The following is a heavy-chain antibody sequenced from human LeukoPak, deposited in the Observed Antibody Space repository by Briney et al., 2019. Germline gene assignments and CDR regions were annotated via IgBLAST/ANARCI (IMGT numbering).Heavy chain of an antibody. CDR2: IYYSGST. V-gene: IGHV4-59*01. D-gene: IGHD5-18*01. CDR3: ARSVGGYSYYHLAY. CDR1: GVSISSYY. Sequence: SETLSLTCTVSGVSISSYYWSWLRQPPGKGLEWIGYIYYSGSTIYNPSLKSRVTISVDTSKNQFSLTLRSVTAADTAVYYCARSVGGYSYYHLAYWGQGTLVTVSS. J-gene: IGHJ4*02.